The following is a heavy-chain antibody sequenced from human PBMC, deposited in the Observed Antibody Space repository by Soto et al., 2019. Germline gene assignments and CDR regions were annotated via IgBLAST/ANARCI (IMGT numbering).Heavy chain of an antibody. J-gene: IGHJ5*02. D-gene: IGHD5-18*01. Sequence: QVQLQESGPGLVKPSETLSLTCTVSGGSISSYYWSWIRQPPGKGLEWIGYIYYSGSTNYNPSLKSRVTISVDTSKNQFSLKLSSVTAADTAVYYCARVSGYSYGYWVNWFDPWGQGTLVTVSS. V-gene: IGHV4-59*01. CDR3: ARVSGYSYGYWVNWFDP. CDR1: GGSISSYY. CDR2: IYYSGST.